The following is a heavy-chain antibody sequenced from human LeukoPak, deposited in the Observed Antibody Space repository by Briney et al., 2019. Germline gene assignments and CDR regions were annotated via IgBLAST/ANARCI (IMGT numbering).Heavy chain of an antibody. CDR2: ISSSGST. Sequence: SETLSLTCTVSVSRDSFSSYHWSWLRQPPGKGLEWIGYISSSGSTSYNTALKSRVTISVDTPKNQFSLKLSSVTAADTAVYYCARVGRGDHTWGSYSCDHWGQGTLVSVSS. V-gene: IGHV4-59*01. J-gene: IGHJ1*01. D-gene: IGHD3-16*01. CDR3: ARVGRGDHTWGSYSCDH. CDR1: VSRDSFSSYH.